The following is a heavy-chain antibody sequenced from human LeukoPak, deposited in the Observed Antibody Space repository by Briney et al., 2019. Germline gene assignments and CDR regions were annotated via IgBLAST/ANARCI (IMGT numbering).Heavy chain of an antibody. CDR1: GGSNSSDY. Sequence: SETLSLICTVSGGSNSSDYWSCLRQPPGKGLEWIGYIYYRGSTKYNPSPESRVNISVDTSKNQFFLKLSSVTAADKAVYYCARSSYDILTGYYLNWFDPWGQGTLVTVSS. J-gene: IGHJ5*02. CDR2: IYYRGST. CDR3: ARSSYDILTGYYLNWFDP. D-gene: IGHD3-9*01. V-gene: IGHV4-59*01.